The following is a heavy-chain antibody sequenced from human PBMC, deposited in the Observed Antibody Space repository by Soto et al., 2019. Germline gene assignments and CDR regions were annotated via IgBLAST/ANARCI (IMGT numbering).Heavy chain of an antibody. CDR3: AKGGRQWLVTSDFNY. V-gene: IGHV3-30*18. J-gene: IGHJ4*02. Sequence: GGSLRLSCAASGFTFSDYTMHWVSQAPGKGLEWVAVVSHDGRNTHYADSVKGRFTISRDSSKNTVSLEMTSLRAEDTAVYYCAKGGRQWLVTSDFNYWGQGALVTVSS. CDR2: VSHDGRNT. D-gene: IGHD6-19*01. CDR1: GFTFSDYT.